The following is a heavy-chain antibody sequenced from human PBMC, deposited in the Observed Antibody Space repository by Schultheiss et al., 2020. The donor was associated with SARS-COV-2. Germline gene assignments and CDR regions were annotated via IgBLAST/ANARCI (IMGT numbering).Heavy chain of an antibody. CDR1: GGSFSGYY. CDR3: ARVERPSGWYIDY. Sequence: SQTLSLTCAVYGGSFSGYYWGWIRQPPGKGLEWIGSIYYSGNTYYNPSLKSRVTISIDTSKNQFSLKLSSVTAADTAVYYCARVERPSGWYIDYWGQGTLVTVSS. CDR2: IYYSGNT. D-gene: IGHD6-19*01. V-gene: IGHV4-34*01. J-gene: IGHJ4*02.